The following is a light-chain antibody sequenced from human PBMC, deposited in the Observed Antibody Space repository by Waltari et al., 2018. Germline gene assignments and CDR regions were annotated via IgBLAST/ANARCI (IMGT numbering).Light chain of an antibody. CDR3: SSYTSSRTLI. Sequence: QSALTQPASVSGSPGQSIAISCTGTTSDIGYNKFVSWYQQNPGKPPKLIIYDVTGRPPGVSDRFSGSKSGNTASLTISGLQAEDEADYYCSSYTSSRTLIFGGGTKVTV. CDR2: DVT. V-gene: IGLV2-14*01. CDR1: TSDIGYNKF. J-gene: IGLJ2*01.